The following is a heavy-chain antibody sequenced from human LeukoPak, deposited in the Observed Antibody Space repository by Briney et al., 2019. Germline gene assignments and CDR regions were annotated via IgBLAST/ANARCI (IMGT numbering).Heavy chain of an antibody. D-gene: IGHD3-3*01. Sequence: SETLSLTCAVYGGSFSGYYWSWIRQPPGKGLEWIGEINHSGSTNYNPSLKSRVTISVDTSKNQFSLKLSSVTAADTAVYYCARGQYVFWSGLQYYYYYGMDVWGQGTTVTVSS. CDR3: ARGQYVFWSGLQYYYYYGMDV. CDR1: GGSFSGYY. CDR2: INHSGST. V-gene: IGHV4-34*01. J-gene: IGHJ6*02.